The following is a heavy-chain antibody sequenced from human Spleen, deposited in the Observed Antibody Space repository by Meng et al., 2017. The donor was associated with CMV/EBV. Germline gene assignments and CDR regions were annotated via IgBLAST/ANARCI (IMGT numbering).Heavy chain of an antibody. D-gene: IGHD3-3*01. J-gene: IGHJ4*02. CDR3: ARGASYYNFWSGYCDY. CDR2: ISSSSSTI. CDR1: GFTFSSYS. Sequence: GGSLRLSCAASGFTFSSYSMNWVRQAPGKGLEWVSYISSSSSTIYYADSVKGRFTISRDNAKNSLYLQMNGLRAEDTAVYYCARGASYYNFWSGYCDYWGQGTLVTVSS. V-gene: IGHV3-48*04.